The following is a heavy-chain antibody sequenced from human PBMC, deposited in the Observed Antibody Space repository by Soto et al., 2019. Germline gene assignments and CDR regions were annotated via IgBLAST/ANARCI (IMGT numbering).Heavy chain of an antibody. J-gene: IGHJ5*02. Sequence: EMQLVESGGGLVQPGESLRLSRAASGFTFSAYSMNWVRQAPGKGLEWISYITAGSGTIFYADSVKGRFTISRDNAKNSLYLQMNSLRDEDTAVYYCARDNGMAGSFDPWGQGTLVTVSS. CDR1: GFTFSAYS. CDR3: ARDNGMAGSFDP. D-gene: IGHD2-8*01. CDR2: ITAGSGTI. V-gene: IGHV3-48*02.